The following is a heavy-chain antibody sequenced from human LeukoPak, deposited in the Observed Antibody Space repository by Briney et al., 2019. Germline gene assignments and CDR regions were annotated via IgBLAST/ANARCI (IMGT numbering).Heavy chain of an antibody. CDR1: EVRFNNYA. D-gene: IGHD3-22*01. CDR3: AKSPTPYYFDSSGYFDDY. Sequence: GGSLRLSCAVSEVRFNNYAMSWVRQAPGRGLEWVSSISGSGGSTYYADSVKGRFTISRDNSKNTLHLQMNSLRAEDTAVYYCAKSPTPYYFDSSGYFDDYWGQGTLVIVSS. CDR2: ISGSGGST. J-gene: IGHJ4*02. V-gene: IGHV3-23*01.